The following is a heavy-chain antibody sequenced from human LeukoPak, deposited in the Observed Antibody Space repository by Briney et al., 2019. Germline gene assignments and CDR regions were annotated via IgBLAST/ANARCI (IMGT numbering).Heavy chain of an antibody. Sequence: GRSLRLSCAASGFTFSSYGMHWVRQAPGKGLEWVAVIWYDGSNKYYADSVKGRFTISRDNSKNTLYLQMNSLRAEDTAVYNCAREHRKDTAAGSDYWGQGTLVTVSS. CDR2: IWYDGSNK. J-gene: IGHJ4*02. CDR1: GFTFSSYG. D-gene: IGHD5-18*01. V-gene: IGHV3-33*01. CDR3: AREHRKDTAAGSDY.